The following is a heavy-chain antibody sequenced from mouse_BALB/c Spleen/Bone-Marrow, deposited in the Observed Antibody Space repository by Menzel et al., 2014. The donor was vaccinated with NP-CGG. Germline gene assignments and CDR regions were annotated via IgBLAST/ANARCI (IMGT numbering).Heavy chain of an antibody. CDR1: GYTFTSYW. Sequence: LEESGAELVKPGASVKLSCKASGYTFTSYWIQGVKQRPGQGLGWIGEIFPGTGTTYYNEKFKGKATLTIDTSSSTAYMQLSSLTSEDSAVYFCASRDSSGYVPDYWGQGTTLTVSS. V-gene: IGHV1S132*01. CDR2: IFPGTGTT. CDR3: ASRDSSGYVPDY. D-gene: IGHD3-2*01. J-gene: IGHJ2*01.